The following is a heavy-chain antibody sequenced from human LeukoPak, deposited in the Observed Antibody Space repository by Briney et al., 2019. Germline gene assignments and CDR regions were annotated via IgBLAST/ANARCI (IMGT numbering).Heavy chain of an antibody. D-gene: IGHD2-2*01. Sequence: SVKVSCKASGYTFTSYAISWVRQAPGQGLEWMGGIIPIFGTANYAQKFQGRVTITADESTSTAYMELSSLRSEDTAVYYCAIGYCSSTSCYAYYYYYYMDVWGKGTTVTISS. CDR3: AIGYCSSTSCYAYYYYYYMDV. CDR1: GYTFTSYA. J-gene: IGHJ6*03. V-gene: IGHV1-69*13. CDR2: IIPIFGTA.